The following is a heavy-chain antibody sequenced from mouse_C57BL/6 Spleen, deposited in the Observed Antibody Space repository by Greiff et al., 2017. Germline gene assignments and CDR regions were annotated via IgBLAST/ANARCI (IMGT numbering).Heavy chain of an antibody. Sequence: QVQLQQPGAELVKPGASVKLSCKASGYTFTSYWLQWVKQRPGQGLEWIGEIDPSDSYTNYNQKFKGKATLTVDTSSSTAYMQLSSLTSEDSAVYYCARGGGYYGSSYWYFDVWGTGTTVTVSS. J-gene: IGHJ1*03. CDR2: IDPSDSYT. V-gene: IGHV1-50*01. D-gene: IGHD1-1*01. CDR1: GYTFTSYW. CDR3: ARGGGYYGSSYWYFDV.